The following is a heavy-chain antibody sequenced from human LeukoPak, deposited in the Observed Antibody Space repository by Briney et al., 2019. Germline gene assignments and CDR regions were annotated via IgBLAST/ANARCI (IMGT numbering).Heavy chain of an antibody. CDR1: GGSFSGYY. CDR2: IYYSGTT. D-gene: IGHD6-13*01. Sequence: SETLPLTCAVYGGSFSGYYWSWLRQPPGTGLEWLGYIYYSGTTNYNPSLTSRVTISVDTSKNQFSLKLSSVTAADTAVYYGARGVYIAAAQYGYWGQGTLVTVSS. CDR3: ARGVYIAAAQYGY. J-gene: IGHJ4*02. V-gene: IGHV4-59*01.